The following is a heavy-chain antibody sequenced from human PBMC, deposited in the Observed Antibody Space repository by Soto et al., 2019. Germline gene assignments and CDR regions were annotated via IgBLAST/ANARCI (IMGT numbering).Heavy chain of an antibody. Sequence: GGSLRLSCVASGFTFSGYYMSWIRQAPGKGLEWLSYMSDISSPIHYADSVKGRFTISRDNAKNTLYLQMNYLRAEDTAVYYCARPGGNSRDYGMDVWGLGTTVTVSS. CDR1: GFTFSGYY. CDR2: MSDISSPI. J-gene: IGHJ6*02. V-gene: IGHV3-11*01. D-gene: IGHD2-21*01. CDR3: ARPGGNSRDYGMDV.